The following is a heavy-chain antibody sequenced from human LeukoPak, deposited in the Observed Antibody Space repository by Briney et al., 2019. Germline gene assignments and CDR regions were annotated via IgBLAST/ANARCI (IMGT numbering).Heavy chain of an antibody. Sequence: SVKVSCKASGGTFSSYAISWVRQAPGQGLEWMGGIIPIFGTANYAQRFQGRVTITADESTSTAYMELGSLRSEDTAMYYCARDPTTVYYYGMDVWGQGTTVTVSS. V-gene: IGHV1-69*13. D-gene: IGHD4-11*01. CDR2: IIPIFGTA. CDR1: GGTFSSYA. J-gene: IGHJ6*02. CDR3: ARDPTTVYYYGMDV.